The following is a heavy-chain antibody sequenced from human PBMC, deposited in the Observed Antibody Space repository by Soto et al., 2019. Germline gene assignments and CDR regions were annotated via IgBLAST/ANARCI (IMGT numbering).Heavy chain of an antibody. J-gene: IGHJ4*02. CDR1: GFIVNDHY. V-gene: IGHV3-66*01. Sequence: GGSLRLSCAASGFIVNDHYMNWVRQAPGKGLEWVSLIYSSGNTNYADSVRGRFTISRDNSKNTLYLQLNSLRVEDTAVYYCVRALTKGPYYFDYWGQGTLVTVSS. CDR2: IYSSGNT. CDR3: VRALTKGPYYFDY.